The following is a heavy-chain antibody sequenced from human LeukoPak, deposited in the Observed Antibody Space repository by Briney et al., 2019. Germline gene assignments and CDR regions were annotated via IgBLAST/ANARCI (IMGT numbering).Heavy chain of an antibody. CDR2: ISSSSSYI. CDR3: ARWDPEDSSGYYVFDY. J-gene: IGHJ4*02. Sequence: PGRSLRLSCAASGFTFSSYSMNWVRQAPGKGLEWVSSISSSSSYIYYADSVKGRFTISRDNAKNSLYLQMNSLRAEDTAVYYCARWDPEDSSGYYVFDYWGQGTLVTVSS. D-gene: IGHD3-22*01. V-gene: IGHV3-21*01. CDR1: GFTFSSYS.